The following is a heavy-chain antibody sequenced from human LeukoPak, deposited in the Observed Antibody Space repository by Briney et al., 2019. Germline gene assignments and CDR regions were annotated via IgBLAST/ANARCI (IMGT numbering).Heavy chain of an antibody. CDR1: GFTFSSYS. V-gene: IGHV3-21*04. CDR3: AKVPTRVVPPGAFDI. CDR2: ISSSSSYI. Sequence: GGSLRLSCAASGFTFSSYSMNWVRQAPGKGLEWASSISSSSSYIYYADSVKGRFTISRDNAKNSLYLQMNSLRAEDTAVYYCAKVPTRVVPPGAFDIWGQGTMVTASS. D-gene: IGHD3-22*01. J-gene: IGHJ3*02.